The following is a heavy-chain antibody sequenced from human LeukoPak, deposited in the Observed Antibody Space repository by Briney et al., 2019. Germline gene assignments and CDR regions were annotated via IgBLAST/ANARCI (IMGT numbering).Heavy chain of an antibody. CDR1: GFTFSSYS. D-gene: IGHD4-11*01. CDR2: ISSSSSYI. CDR3: ARVSPSFTVTTGAHFDY. J-gene: IGHJ4*02. V-gene: IGHV3-21*01. Sequence: GGSLRLSCAASGFTFSSYSMNWVRQAPGKGLEWVSSISSSSSYIYYADSVKGRFTISRDNAKNSLCLQMNSLRAEDTAVYYCARVSPSFTVTTGAHFDYWGQGTLVTVSS.